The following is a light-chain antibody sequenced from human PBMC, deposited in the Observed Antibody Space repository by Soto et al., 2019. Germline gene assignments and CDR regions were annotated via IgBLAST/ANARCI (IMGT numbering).Light chain of an antibody. CDR2: DVS. V-gene: IGKV1-5*01. J-gene: IGKJ4*01. CDR1: KGISGQ. Sequence: DIQMTQSPSTLSAFVGDRVTITCRASKGISGQLAWYQQKPGKAAKVLIYDVSNLESGVPSRFSGSGSGTEFTLTISSLQPDDFTTYYCQQYNSYPLTFGGGTKV. CDR3: QQYNSYPLT.